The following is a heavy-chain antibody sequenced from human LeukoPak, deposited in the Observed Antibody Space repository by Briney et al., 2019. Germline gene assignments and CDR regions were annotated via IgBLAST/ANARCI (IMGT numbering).Heavy chain of an antibody. Sequence: ASVKVSCKASGYTFTSYDINWVRQATGQGLEWMGWMNPNSGNTGYAQKFQGRVTTTRNTSISTAYMELSSLRSEDTAVYYCASSTDSGYDYRVDYWGQGTLVTVSS. CDR3: ASSTDSGYDYRVDY. CDR1: GYTFTSYD. J-gene: IGHJ4*02. CDR2: MNPNSGNT. V-gene: IGHV1-8*03. D-gene: IGHD5-12*01.